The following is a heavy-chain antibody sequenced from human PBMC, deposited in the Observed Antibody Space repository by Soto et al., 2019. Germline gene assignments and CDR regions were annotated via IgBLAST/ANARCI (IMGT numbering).Heavy chain of an antibody. CDR3: ARGAYYYDSSGPTDAFDI. J-gene: IGHJ3*02. CDR1: GFTFSSYA. D-gene: IGHD3-22*01. V-gene: IGHV3-30-3*01. CDR2: ISYDGSNK. Sequence: GGSLRLSCAASGFTFSSYAMHWVRQAPGKGLEWVAVISYDGSNKYYADSVKGRFTISRDNSKNTLYLQMNSLRAEDTAVYYCARGAYYYDSSGPTDAFDIWGQGTMVTVSS.